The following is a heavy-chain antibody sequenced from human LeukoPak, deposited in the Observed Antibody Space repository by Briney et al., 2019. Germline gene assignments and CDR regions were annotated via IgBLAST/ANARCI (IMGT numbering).Heavy chain of an antibody. CDR2: IYSGGST. D-gene: IGHD6-13*01. J-gene: IGHJ5*02. CDR1: GFTVSSNY. Sequence: GRSLRLSCAASGFTVSSNYMSWVRQAPGKGLEWVSVIYSGGSTYYADSVKGRFTISRDNSKNTLYLQMNSLRAEDTAVYYCARVIRWYGWFDPWGQGTLVTVSS. V-gene: IGHV3-66*01. CDR3: ARVIRWYGWFDP.